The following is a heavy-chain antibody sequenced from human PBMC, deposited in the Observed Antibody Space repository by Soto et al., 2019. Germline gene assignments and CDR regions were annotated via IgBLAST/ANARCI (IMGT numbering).Heavy chain of an antibody. V-gene: IGHV4-59*08. CDR2: IYYRGST. CDR1: SGSISGHY. CDR3: ASERNSGWSDS. Sequence: QVQLQESGPGLVKPSETLSLTCTVSSGSISGHYWSWVRQPPGKGLEWIGHIYYRGSTNYNPSLNSQHPLSVDPPTTYFALKLNSLTSADTALYYCASERNSGWSDSWGQGTLVTVSS. D-gene: IGHD6-19*01. J-gene: IGHJ5*01.